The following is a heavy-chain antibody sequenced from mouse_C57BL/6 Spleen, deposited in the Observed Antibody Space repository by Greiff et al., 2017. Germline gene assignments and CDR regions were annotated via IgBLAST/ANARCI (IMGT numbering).Heavy chain of an antibody. CDR3: ARRAYGNPDY. CDR2: INPSTGGT. Sequence: EVHLVESGPELVKPGASVKISCKASGYSFTGYYMHWVKQSSEKSLEWIGEINPSTGGTSYNQKFKGKATLTVDKSSSTAYMQLKSLTSEDSAVYYCARRAYGNPDYWGQGTTLTVSS. CDR1: GYSFTGYY. J-gene: IGHJ2*01. V-gene: IGHV1-43*01. D-gene: IGHD2-1*01.